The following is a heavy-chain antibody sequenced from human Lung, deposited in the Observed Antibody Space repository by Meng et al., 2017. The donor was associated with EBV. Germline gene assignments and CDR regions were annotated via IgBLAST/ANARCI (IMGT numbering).Heavy chain of an antibody. J-gene: IGHJ4*02. V-gene: IGHV4-30-4*01. CDR3: ARNYYFDY. Sequence: GRLRVAVPGLCKPYKTRSLTSTAPGGSSNSGDYYCSWIRQPPGKGLEWIGYIYYTGSTYYNPSLKSRVTISMDTSKNQFSLRLSSVTAADTVVYYCARNYYFDYWGQGTLVTVSS. CDR1: GGSSNSGDYY. CDR2: IYYTGST.